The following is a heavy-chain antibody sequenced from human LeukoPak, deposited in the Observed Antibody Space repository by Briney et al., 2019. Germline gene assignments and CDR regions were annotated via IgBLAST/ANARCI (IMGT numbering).Heavy chain of an antibody. J-gene: IGHJ6*02. D-gene: IGHD4-17*01. V-gene: IGHV3-30*04. Sequence: SGGSLRLSCAASGFTFSSYAMHWVRQAPGKGLEWVAVISYDGSNKYYADSVKGRFTISRDNSKNTLYLQMSSLRAEDTAVYYCARSPDYGDYYYYGMDVWGQGTTVTVSS. CDR2: ISYDGSNK. CDR3: ARSPDYGDYYYYGMDV. CDR1: GFTFSSYA.